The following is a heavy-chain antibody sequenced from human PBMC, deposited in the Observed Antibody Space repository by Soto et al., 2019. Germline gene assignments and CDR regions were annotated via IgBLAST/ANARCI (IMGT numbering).Heavy chain of an antibody. J-gene: IGHJ6*04. V-gene: IGHV3-23*01. CDR1: GFTFGAYA. Sequence: PGGSLRLSCAASGFTFGAYAMSWVRQAPGKGLEWVSSISGSGGTTYYADSVKGRSTISKDKSKDTLYLQMNSLRAEDTAVYYCAKGQGPYYYYGMDVWGKGTTVTVAS. CDR3: AKGQGPYYYYGMDV. CDR2: ISGSGGTT.